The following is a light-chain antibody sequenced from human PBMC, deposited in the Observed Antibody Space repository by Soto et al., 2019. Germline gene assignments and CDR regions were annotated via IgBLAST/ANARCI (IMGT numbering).Light chain of an antibody. V-gene: IGKV1-39*01. Sequence: DIQMTQSPSSLSASLGDRVTITCRASQSISSYLNWYQQKPGKAPKFLIYAASSLQSGVPSRFSGSGSGTDFTLTISSLQPEDFATYYCQQSYSTLMYTFGQGTKLEIK. CDR3: QQSYSTLMYT. J-gene: IGKJ2*01. CDR2: AAS. CDR1: QSISSY.